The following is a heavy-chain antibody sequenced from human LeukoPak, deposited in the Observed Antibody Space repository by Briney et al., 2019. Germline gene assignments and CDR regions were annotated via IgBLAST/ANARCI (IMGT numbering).Heavy chain of an antibody. Sequence: GGSLRLSCAASGFTFSSYWMHWVRQAPGKGLLWVSRINSDGSSTSYADSVKGRSTISRDNAKNTLYLQMNSLRAEDTAVYYCARRIAAAAAPYYFDYWGQGTLVTVSS. J-gene: IGHJ4*02. CDR3: ARRIAAAAAPYYFDY. CDR1: GFTFSSYW. CDR2: INSDGSST. D-gene: IGHD6-13*01. V-gene: IGHV3-74*01.